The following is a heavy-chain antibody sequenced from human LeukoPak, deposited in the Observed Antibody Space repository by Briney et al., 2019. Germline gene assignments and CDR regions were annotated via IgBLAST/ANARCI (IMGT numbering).Heavy chain of an antibody. Sequence: PSETLSLTCTVSGGSVSSGTYYWSWIRQPPGKGLEWIGYIYYSGSTNYNPFLKSRVTVSVDTSKNQCSLKLSSVTTADTAVYYCTRSTNLEAFDIWGQGTMVTVSS. J-gene: IGHJ3*02. CDR3: TRSTNLEAFDI. V-gene: IGHV4-61*01. D-gene: IGHD2-8*01. CDR1: GGSVSSGTYY. CDR2: IYYSGST.